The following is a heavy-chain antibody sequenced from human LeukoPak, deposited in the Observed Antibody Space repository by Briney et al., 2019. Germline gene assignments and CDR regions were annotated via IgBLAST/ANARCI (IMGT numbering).Heavy chain of an antibody. CDR1: GGSISSSGYY. V-gene: IGHV4-61*08. CDR3: ATDYYYDSSGSYYTVDY. D-gene: IGHD3-22*01. CDR2: IYYSGST. Sequence: SETLSLTCTVSGGSISSSGYYWSWIRQPPGKGLEWIGYIYYSGSTNYNPSLKSRVTISVDTSKNQFSLKLTSVTAADTAVYYCATDYYYDSSGSYYTVDYWGQGTLVTVSS. J-gene: IGHJ4*02.